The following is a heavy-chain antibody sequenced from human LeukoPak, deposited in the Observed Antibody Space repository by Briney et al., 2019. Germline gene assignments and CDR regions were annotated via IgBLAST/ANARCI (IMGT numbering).Heavy chain of an antibody. Sequence: GGSLRLSCAAPGFTFSSYSMNWVRQAPGKGLEWVSSISSSSSYIYYADSVKGRFTISRDNAKNSLYLQMNSLRAEDTAVYYCAREYLPCVYDYWGQGTLVTVSS. J-gene: IGHJ4*02. V-gene: IGHV3-21*01. D-gene: IGHD2-8*01. CDR3: AREYLPCVYDY. CDR1: GFTFSSYS. CDR2: ISSSSSYI.